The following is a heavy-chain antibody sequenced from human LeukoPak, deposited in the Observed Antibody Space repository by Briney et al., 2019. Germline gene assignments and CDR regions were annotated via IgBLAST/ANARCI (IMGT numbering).Heavy chain of an antibody. J-gene: IGHJ4*02. V-gene: IGHV3-48*01. CDR3: ARGGPAGRDYFDY. CDR2: ISSSSSTI. Sequence: GGSLRLSCAASGFAFSNYNMNWVRQAPGKGLEWVSYISSSSSTIYYADSVKGRFTISRDNSKNTLYLQMNSLRAEDTAVYYCARGGPAGRDYFDYWGQGTLVTVSS. D-gene: IGHD6-13*01. CDR1: GFAFSNYN.